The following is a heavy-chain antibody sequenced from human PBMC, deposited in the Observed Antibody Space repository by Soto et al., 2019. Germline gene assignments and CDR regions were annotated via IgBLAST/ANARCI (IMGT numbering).Heavy chain of an antibody. Sequence: PSETLSLTCTVSGGSISSGDYYWSWIRHPPGKGLEWIGYIYYSGSTYYNPSLKSRVTISVDTSKNQFSLKLSSVTAADTAVYYCARGATTVTTRGYYYYGMDVWGQGTTVTVSS. V-gene: IGHV4-30-4*01. CDR1: GGSISSGDYY. D-gene: IGHD4-4*01. CDR3: ARGATTVTTRGYYYYGMDV. CDR2: IYYSGST. J-gene: IGHJ6*02.